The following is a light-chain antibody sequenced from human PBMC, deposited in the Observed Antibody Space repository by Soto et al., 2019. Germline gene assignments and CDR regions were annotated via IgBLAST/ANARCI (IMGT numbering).Light chain of an antibody. CDR3: QQRSNWPPP. Sequence: EIVLTQSPATQSLSPGERATLSCRASQSVSSYLAWYQQKPGQAPRLLIYDASNRATGIPARFSGSGSETDFTLTISGLEPEDLAVYYCQQRSNWPPPFGQRTKLEIK. V-gene: IGKV3-11*01. CDR1: QSVSSY. CDR2: DAS. J-gene: IGKJ2*01.